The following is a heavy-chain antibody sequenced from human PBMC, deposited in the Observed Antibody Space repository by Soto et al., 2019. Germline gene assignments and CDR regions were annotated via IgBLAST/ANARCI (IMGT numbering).Heavy chain of an antibody. V-gene: IGHV3-74*01. CDR3: GRGSGPRGRPY. J-gene: IGHJ4*02. CDR2: INGDGSTT. D-gene: IGHD1-26*01. CDR1: GFIFNNYG. Sequence: GGSLRLSCAASGFIFNNYGMHWVRQAPGKGLVWVARINGDGSTTTYVGSAKGRFTISRDNAKNTVYLQMNSLRVEDTAVYYCGRGSGPRGRPYWGQGILVTVSS.